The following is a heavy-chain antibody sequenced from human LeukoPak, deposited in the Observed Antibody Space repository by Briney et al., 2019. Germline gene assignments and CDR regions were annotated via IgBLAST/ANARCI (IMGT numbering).Heavy chain of an antibody. D-gene: IGHD1-1*01. CDR3: ARAPGYGAAYYFDY. CDR2: VSYDGSYK. CDR1: GFTFSNFA. J-gene: IGHJ4*02. Sequence: TGGSLRLSCAATGFTFSNFAMHWVRQAPGKGLEWVAVVSYDGSYKYYADSVKGRFTISRDNSKNTLYLQMNGLRAEDTAVYYCARAPGYGAAYYFDYWGQGTLVTVSS. V-gene: IGHV3-30*04.